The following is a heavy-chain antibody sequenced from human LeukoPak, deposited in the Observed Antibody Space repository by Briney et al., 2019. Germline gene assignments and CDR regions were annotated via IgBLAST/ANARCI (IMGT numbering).Heavy chain of an antibody. CDR3: ARDASIRIIAVAGRGPGY. CDR2: ISYDGSNK. Sequence: PGRSLRLSCAASGFTFSSYGMHWVRQAPGKGLEWVAVISYDGSNKYYADSVKGRFTISRDNSKNTLYLQMNSLRAEDTAVYYCARDASIRIIAVAGRGPGYWGQGTLVTVSS. D-gene: IGHD6-19*01. V-gene: IGHV3-30*03. J-gene: IGHJ4*02. CDR1: GFTFSSYG.